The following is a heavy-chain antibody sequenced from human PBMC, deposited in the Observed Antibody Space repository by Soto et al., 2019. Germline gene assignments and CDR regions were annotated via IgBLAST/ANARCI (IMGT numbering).Heavy chain of an antibody. V-gene: IGHV3-30-3*01. CDR3: ARPLWRNGYHWGYFDL. D-gene: IGHD5-12*01. CDR2: ISYDGSNK. CDR1: GFTFSSYA. J-gene: IGHJ2*01. Sequence: QVQLVESGGGVVQPGRSLRLSCAASGFTFSSYAMHWVRQAPGKGLEWVAVISYDGSNKYYADSVKGRFTISRDNSKNTLYLQMNSLRAEDTAVYYRARPLWRNGYHWGYFDLWGRGTLVTVSS.